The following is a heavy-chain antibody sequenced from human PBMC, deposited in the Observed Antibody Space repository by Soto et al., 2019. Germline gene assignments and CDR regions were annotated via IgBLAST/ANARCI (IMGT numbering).Heavy chain of an antibody. D-gene: IGHD4-17*01. V-gene: IGHV3-15*01. Sequence: TSGGSLRLSCAASGFTFSNAWMSWVRQAPGKGLEWVGRIKSKTDGGTTDYAAPVKGRFTISRDDSKNTLYLQMNSLKTEDTAVYYCTTARGTYGAEYFQHWGRGNQVTFS. CDR2: IKSKTDGGTT. CDR1: GFTFSNAW. J-gene: IGHJ1*01. CDR3: TTARGTYGAEYFQH.